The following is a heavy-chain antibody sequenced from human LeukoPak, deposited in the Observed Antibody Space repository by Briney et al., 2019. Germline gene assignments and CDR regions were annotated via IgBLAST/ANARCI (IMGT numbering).Heavy chain of an antibody. CDR2: IWYDGSNK. Sequence: GRSLRLSCAASGFTFSSYGMHWVRQAPGKGLEWVAVIWYDGSNKYYADSVKGRFTISRDNSKNTLYLQMNSLRAEDTAVYYCAKDPLSGSSFFDYWGQGTLVTVSS. CDR3: AKDPLSGSSFFDY. D-gene: IGHD1-26*01. CDR1: GFTFSSYG. J-gene: IGHJ4*02. V-gene: IGHV3-33*06.